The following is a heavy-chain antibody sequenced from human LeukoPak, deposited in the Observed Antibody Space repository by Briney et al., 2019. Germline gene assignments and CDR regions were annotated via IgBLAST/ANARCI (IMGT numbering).Heavy chain of an antibody. J-gene: IGHJ6*02. CDR3: ARGPRMGGYIPISYGMDV. Sequence: ASVKVSCKASGYTFTGYYMHWVRQAPGQGLEWMGWFNPNSGGTNYAQKFQGRVTMTRDTSISTAYMELSRLRSDDTAVYYCARGPRMGGYIPISYGMDVWGQGTTVTVSS. CDR1: GYTFTGYY. D-gene: IGHD5-12*01. V-gene: IGHV1-2*02. CDR2: FNPNSGGT.